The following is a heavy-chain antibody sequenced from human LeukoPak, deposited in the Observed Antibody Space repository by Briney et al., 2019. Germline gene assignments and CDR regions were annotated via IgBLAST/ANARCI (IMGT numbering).Heavy chain of an antibody. CDR3: SRSVAGTGDFDY. D-gene: IGHD6-19*01. CDR2: IYYSGST. V-gene: IGHV4-39*01. Sequence: SETLSLTCTVSGGSISSYYWGWIRQPPGKGLEWIGSIYYSGSTYYNPSLKSRVTISVDTSKNQFSLKLSSVTAADTAVYYCSRSVAGTGDFDYWGQGTLVTVSS. J-gene: IGHJ4*02. CDR1: GGSISSYY.